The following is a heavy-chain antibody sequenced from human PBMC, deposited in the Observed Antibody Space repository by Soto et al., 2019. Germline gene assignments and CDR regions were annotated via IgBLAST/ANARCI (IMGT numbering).Heavy chain of an antibody. D-gene: IGHD3-22*01. CDR1: EFTFSSYI. CDR3: ASRDYYDSSGPPN. Sequence: PGGSLRVSCAASEFTFSSYIMNWVRQAPGKGLEWVSSISSSSSYIYYADSVKGRFTISRDNAKNSLYLQMNSLRAEDTAVYYCASRDYYDSSGPPNWGQGTLVTVSS. CDR2: ISSSSSYI. J-gene: IGHJ4*02. V-gene: IGHV3-21*01.